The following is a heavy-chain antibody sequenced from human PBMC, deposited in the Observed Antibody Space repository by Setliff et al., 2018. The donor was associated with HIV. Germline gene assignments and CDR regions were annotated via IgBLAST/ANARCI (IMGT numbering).Heavy chain of an antibody. CDR2: INHSGGT. V-gene: IGHV4-34*01. D-gene: IGHD5-12*01. CDR1: GGSFSGYY. Sequence: SETLSLTCAVYGGSFSGYYWTWIRQPPGKGLEWIGEINHSGGTNYNPSPKSRVTVSVDTSKNQFSLKLTSVTAADMAVYYCVREYSGVYPDFSFYIDVWGKGTTVTVSS. J-gene: IGHJ6*03. CDR3: VREYSGVYPDFSFYIDV.